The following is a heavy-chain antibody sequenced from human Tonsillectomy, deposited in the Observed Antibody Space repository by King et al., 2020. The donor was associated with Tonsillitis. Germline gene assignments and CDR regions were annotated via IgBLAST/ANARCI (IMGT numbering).Heavy chain of an antibody. CDR1: GFTSSDHY. V-gene: IGHV3-72*01. CDR3: VRVHLSYYFDY. D-gene: IGHD2/OR15-2a*01. J-gene: IGHJ4*02. Sequence: VQLVESGGGLVQPGGSLRLSCAASGFTSSDHYMDWVRQAPRKGLEWVGRTRNKAKSYSTEYAASVKGRFTSSRDDLRKSLYLQMNSLKTEDTAVYYCVRVHLSYYFDYWGQGTLVTVSS. CDR2: TRNKAKSYST.